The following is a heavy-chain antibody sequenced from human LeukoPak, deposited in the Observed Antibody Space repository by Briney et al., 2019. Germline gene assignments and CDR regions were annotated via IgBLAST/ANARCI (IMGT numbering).Heavy chain of an antibody. CDR2: IYYTGST. V-gene: IGHV4-59*12. CDR1: GDSLSGYW. J-gene: IGHJ4*02. D-gene: IGHD3-22*01. CDR3: TRRRYYDPVGLDF. Sequence: SETLSLTCSVSGDSLSGYWWTWIRQPPGKGLEWIGIIYYTGSTDYNPSLKRRVTLSADTSKNQFSLKLTSVTAADTAVYYCTRRRYYDPVGLDFWGRGTLVTVSS.